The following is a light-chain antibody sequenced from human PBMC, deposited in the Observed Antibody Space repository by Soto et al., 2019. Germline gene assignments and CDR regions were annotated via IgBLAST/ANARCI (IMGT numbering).Light chain of an antibody. J-gene: IGLJ2*01. CDR2: DVS. CDR3: SSYTGSTTVL. Sequence: QSALTQPASVSASPGQSIAISCTGTSSDVGGYDYVSWYQQHPGKAPKLMIYDVSERPSGVSDRFSGSKSGNTASLTISGLHAEDEAHYYCSSYTGSTTVLFGGGTKLTVL. V-gene: IGLV2-14*03. CDR1: SSDVGGYDY.